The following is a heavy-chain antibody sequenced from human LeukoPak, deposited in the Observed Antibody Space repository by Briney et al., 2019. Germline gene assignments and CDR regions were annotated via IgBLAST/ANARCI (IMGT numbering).Heavy chain of an antibody. J-gene: IGHJ4*02. D-gene: IGHD1-26*01. CDR1: GASLSETS. CDR3: ATADKWEPLDY. CDR2: FDPEDGES. V-gene: IGHV1-24*01. Sequence: ASVKVSCKVSGASLSETSIHWVRQAPGQWLEWMGGFDPEDGESIFAQRFQGRFSMTEDTSTDTAYMELRSLRPEDTVVYYCATADKWEPLDYWGQGTLVTVSS.